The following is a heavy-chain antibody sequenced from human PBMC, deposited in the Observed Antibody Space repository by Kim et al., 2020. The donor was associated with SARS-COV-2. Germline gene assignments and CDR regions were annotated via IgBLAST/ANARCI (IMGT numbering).Heavy chain of an antibody. CDR3: AREVRYFDWSGNCFDP. J-gene: IGHJ5*02. D-gene: IGHD3-9*01. V-gene: IGHV4-31*02. Sequence: SLKSRVTISVDTSKNQFSLKLSSVTAADTAVYYCAREVRYFDWSGNCFDPWGQGTLVTVSS.